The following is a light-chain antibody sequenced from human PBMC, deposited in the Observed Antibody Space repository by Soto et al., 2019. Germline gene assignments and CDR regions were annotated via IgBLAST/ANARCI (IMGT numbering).Light chain of an antibody. J-gene: IGKJ1*01. Sequence: DIPVSKSPFTMSASFGDRLTIIFRSSQSISSLLAWYQQKPGRAPKLLIYDASCLERGVPSMFSGSGSGTEFTLTISSLQPDYFATYCCQPYNSYSTFGQGTKVDIK. V-gene: IGKV1-5*02. CDR2: DAS. CDR1: QSISSL. CDR3: QPYNSYST.